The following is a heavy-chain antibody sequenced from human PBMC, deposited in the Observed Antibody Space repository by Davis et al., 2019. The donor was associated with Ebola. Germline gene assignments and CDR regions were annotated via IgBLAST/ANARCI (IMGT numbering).Heavy chain of an antibody. D-gene: IGHD2-2*01. Sequence: PSETLSLTCAVYGGSFSGYYWSWIRQPPGKGLEWIGEINHSGSTNYNPSLKSRVTISVDTSKNQFSLKLSSVTAADTAVYYCARLVVVVPAATGELDPWGQGTLVTVSS. V-gene: IGHV4-34*01. CDR3: ARLVVVVPAATGELDP. CDR2: INHSGST. J-gene: IGHJ5*02. CDR1: GGSFSGYY.